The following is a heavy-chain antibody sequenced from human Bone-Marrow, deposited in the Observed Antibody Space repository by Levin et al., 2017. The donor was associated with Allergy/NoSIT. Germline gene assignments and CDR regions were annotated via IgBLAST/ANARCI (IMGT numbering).Heavy chain of an antibody. V-gene: IGHV3-53*01. J-gene: IGHJ4*02. CDR3: AGGPSRGY. D-gene: IGHD3-16*01. CDR1: GFTVGNNY. CDR2: MYSGGTT. Sequence: PGGSLRLSCAASGFTVGNNYMSWVRQAPGKGLEWVSLMYSGGTTSYANSVKGRFTISRDSSNNTLYLQMDSLRVEDTAYYYCAGGPSRGYWGQGTLVTVSS.